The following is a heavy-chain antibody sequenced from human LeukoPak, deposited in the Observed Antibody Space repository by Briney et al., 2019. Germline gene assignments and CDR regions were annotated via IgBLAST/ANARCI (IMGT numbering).Heavy chain of an antibody. V-gene: IGHV3-74*01. CDR2: INSDGSST. CDR3: ARGTIVVVPAAIFFRFDP. CDR1: GFTFSSYW. D-gene: IGHD2-2*01. Sequence: GGSLRLSCAASGFTFSSYWMHWVRQAPGKGLGWVSRINSDGSSTIYADSVKGRFTISRDNAKNTLYLQMNSLRAEDTAVYYCARGTIVVVPAAIFFRFDPWGQGTLVTVSS. J-gene: IGHJ5*02.